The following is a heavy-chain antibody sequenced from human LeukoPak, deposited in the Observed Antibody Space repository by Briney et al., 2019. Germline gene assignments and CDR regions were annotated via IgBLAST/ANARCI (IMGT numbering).Heavy chain of an antibody. Sequence: PGGSLRLSCAASGFTFSSHAMSWVRQAPGKGLEWVSSISSSSSYIYYADSVKGRITISRDNSKNTLYLQMNSLRAEDTAVYYCAKAGTKPQSLDYWGQGTLVTVSS. J-gene: IGHJ4*02. CDR3: AKAGTKPQSLDY. V-gene: IGHV3-23*01. CDR1: GFTFSSHA. D-gene: IGHD3-10*01. CDR2: ISSSSSYI.